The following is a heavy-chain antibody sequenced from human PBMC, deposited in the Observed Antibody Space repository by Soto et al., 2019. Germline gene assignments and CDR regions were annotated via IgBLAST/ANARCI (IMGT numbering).Heavy chain of an antibody. Sequence: QVQLVESGGGVVQPGRSLRLSCAASGFTFSSYGMHWVRQAPGKGLEWVAVIWYDGSNKYYADSVKGRFTISRDNSKNTLYLPMNSLRAEDTAVYYCTRGGTQQRYGMDVWGQGTTVTASS. CDR2: IWYDGSNK. CDR1: GFTFSSYG. J-gene: IGHJ6*02. CDR3: TRGGTQQRYGMDV. V-gene: IGHV3-33*01. D-gene: IGHD6-13*01.